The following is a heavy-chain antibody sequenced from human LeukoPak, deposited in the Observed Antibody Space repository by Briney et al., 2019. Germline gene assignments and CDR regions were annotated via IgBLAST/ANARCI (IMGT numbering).Heavy chain of an antibody. CDR1: GGTFSSYT. CDR3: ARGGAHYGDYGGY. J-gene: IGHJ4*02. CDR2: IIPILGIA. Sequence: SVKVPCKASGGTFSSYTISWVRQAPGQGLEWMGRIIPILGIANYAQKFQGRVTITADKSTSTAYMELSSLRSEDTAVYYCARGGAHYGDYGGYWGQGTLVTVSS. D-gene: IGHD4-17*01. V-gene: IGHV1-69*02.